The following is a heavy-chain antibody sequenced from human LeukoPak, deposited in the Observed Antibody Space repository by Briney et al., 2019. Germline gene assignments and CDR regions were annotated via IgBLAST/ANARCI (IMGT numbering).Heavy chain of an antibody. D-gene: IGHD6-25*01. CDR2: INHSGST. V-gene: IGHV4-34*01. CDR1: GGSFSGYH. CDR3: ARQGGGFWYFDL. J-gene: IGHJ2*01. Sequence: SETLSLTCAVYGGSFSGYHWSWIRQPPGKGLEWIGEINHSGSTNYNPSLKSRVTISVDTSKNQFSLKLSSVTAADTAVYYCARQGGGFWYFDLWGRGTLVTVSS.